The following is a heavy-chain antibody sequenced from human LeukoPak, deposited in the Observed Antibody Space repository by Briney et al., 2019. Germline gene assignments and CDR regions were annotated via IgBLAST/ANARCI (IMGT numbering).Heavy chain of an antibody. CDR1: GGSISSYY. CDR2: IYTSGST. J-gene: IGHJ4*02. V-gene: IGHV4-4*07. Sequence: SETLSLTCTVSGGSISSYYWSWIRQPAGKGLEWIGRIYTSGSTNYNASLKSRVSMSVDTSKNQFSLKLSSVTAVDTAVFYCARENSGSYREFDYWGQGTLVTVSS. D-gene: IGHD1-26*01. CDR3: ARENSGSYREFDY.